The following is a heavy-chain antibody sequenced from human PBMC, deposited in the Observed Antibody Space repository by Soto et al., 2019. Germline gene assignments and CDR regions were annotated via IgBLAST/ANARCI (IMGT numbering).Heavy chain of an antibody. Sequence: PSETLSLTCTVSGGSISSSSYCWSWIRQPPGKGLEWIGYIYYSGSTYYNPSLKSRVTISVDTPKTQFSLKLSSVTAADTAVYYCASIPIFGVVTLFDYWGQGTLVNVSS. J-gene: IGHJ4*02. V-gene: IGHV4-39*01. CDR1: GGSISSSSYC. CDR3: ASIPIFGVVTLFDY. D-gene: IGHD3-3*01. CDR2: IYYSGST.